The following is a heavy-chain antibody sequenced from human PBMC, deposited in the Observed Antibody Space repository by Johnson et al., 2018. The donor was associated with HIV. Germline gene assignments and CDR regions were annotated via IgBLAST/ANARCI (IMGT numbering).Heavy chain of an antibody. Sequence: QVQLVESGGGVVQPGRSLRLSCVGSGFTFSNYALHCVRQAPGKGLEWVALISYDGNHKNYADSVKGRFTISRDNSKNTLFLQMNSLRPEDTAVYYCATVGRTTATAQSAFHMGGQGTLVTVSS. J-gene: IGHJ3*02. D-gene: IGHD1-1*01. CDR3: ATVGRTTATAQSAFHM. V-gene: IGHV3-30*04. CDR1: GFTFSNYA. CDR2: ISYDGNHK.